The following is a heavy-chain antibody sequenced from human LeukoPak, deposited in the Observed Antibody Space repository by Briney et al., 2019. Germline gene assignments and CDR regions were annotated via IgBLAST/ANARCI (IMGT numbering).Heavy chain of an antibody. D-gene: IGHD3-10*01. V-gene: IGHV3-48*03. CDR3: ARGPYGSGSYYVSSLGY. CDR2: ISSSGSTI. J-gene: IGHJ4*02. Sequence: GGSLRLSCAASGFTFSSYEMNWVRQAPGKGLEGVSYISSSGSTIYYADSVKGRFTISRDNAKNSLYLQMNSLRAEDTAVYYCARGPYGSGSYYVSSLGYWGQGTLVTVSS. CDR1: GFTFSSYE.